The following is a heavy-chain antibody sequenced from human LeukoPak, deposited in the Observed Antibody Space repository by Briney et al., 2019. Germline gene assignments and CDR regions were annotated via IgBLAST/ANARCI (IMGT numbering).Heavy chain of an antibody. J-gene: IGHJ4*02. CDR3: VRDLGVDTTMIFFDY. CDR1: GHTFTSFA. CDR2: ISAYNGNI. Sequence: ASVKVSCKASGHTFTSFAISWVRQAPGQGLEWMGWISAYNGNINYAQKLQGRVTMTTDISASTAYMEVRSLRSEDTAVYYCVRDLGVDTTMIFFDYWGQGSAVTVSS. V-gene: IGHV1-18*01. D-gene: IGHD5-18*01.